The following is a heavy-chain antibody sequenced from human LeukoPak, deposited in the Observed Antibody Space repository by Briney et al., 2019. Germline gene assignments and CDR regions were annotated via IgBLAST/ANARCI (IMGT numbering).Heavy chain of an antibody. Sequence: PSETLSLTCTVSGGSISSYYWSWIRQPPGKGLEWIGYIYYSGTTNYNPSLKSRVTISVDTSKNQFSLKLGSVTAADTAVYYCARQGNYYDRPFDYWGQGTLVTVSS. CDR2: IYYSGTT. CDR3: ARQGNYYDRPFDY. V-gene: IGHV4-59*08. J-gene: IGHJ4*02. CDR1: GGSISSYY. D-gene: IGHD3-22*01.